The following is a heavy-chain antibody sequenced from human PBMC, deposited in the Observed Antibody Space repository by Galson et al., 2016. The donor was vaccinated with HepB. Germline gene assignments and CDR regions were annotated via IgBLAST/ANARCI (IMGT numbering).Heavy chain of an antibody. CDR2: IRSSSNTI. V-gene: IGHV3-48*02. J-gene: IGHJ6*02. CDR1: GFTFSSYS. D-gene: IGHD3-10*01. CDR3: ARGFWFGLGRKYGMDV. Sequence: SLRLSCAASGFTFSSYSMNWVRQAPGKGLEWVSYIRSSSNTIYYADSVKGRFTISRDNAKNSLFLQTKSLRDEDTAVYYCARGFWFGLGRKYGMDVWGQGTTDTVAS.